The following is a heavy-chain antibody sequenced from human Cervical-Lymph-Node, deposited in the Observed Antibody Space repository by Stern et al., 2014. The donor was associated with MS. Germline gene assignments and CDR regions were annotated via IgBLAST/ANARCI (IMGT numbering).Heavy chain of an antibody. CDR3: ARWSVACDS. CDR2: IYPGDADV. Sequence: EVQLVESGAEVRKPGDSLKISCKTSGYRFINYWIAWVRQVPGTGLEWIGIIYPGDADVRSSPSFPGQFTISIDKSIRVAHLHLRSLKASDAAVYYYARWSVACDSWGQGALVTVSS. D-gene: IGHD2-21*01. CDR1: GYRFINYW. J-gene: IGHJ4*02. V-gene: IGHV5-51*03.